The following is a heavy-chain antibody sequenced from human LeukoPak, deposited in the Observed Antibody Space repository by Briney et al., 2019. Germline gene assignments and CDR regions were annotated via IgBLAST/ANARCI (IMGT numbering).Heavy chain of an antibody. J-gene: IGHJ4*02. CDR2: IKQGASET. CDR3: ARDSSSWYNFFDY. CDR1: GFTFSSSW. V-gene: IGHV3-7*01. D-gene: IGHD6-13*01. Sequence: GGSLRLSCTASGFTFSSSWMSWVRQAPGKGLEWVANIKQGASETYYVDSVKARFTISRDNAKNSLYLQMNSLRAEDTAVYYCARDSSSWYNFFDYWGQGTLVTVSS.